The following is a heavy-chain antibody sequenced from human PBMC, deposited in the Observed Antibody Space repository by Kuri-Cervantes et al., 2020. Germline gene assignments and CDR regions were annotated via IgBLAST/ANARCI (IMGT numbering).Heavy chain of an antibody. CDR1: GYTFTSCD. J-gene: IGHJ6*03. CDR3: ARGPKDERFLEWFTPYYMDV. V-gene: IGHV1-8*01. CDR2: MNPNSGNT. D-gene: IGHD3-3*01. Sequence: ASVKVSCKASGYTFTSCDINWVRQATGQGLEWMGWMNPNSGNTGYAQKFQGRVTMTRNTSISTAYMELSSLRSEDTAVYYCARGPKDERFLEWFTPYYMDVWGKGTTVTVSS.